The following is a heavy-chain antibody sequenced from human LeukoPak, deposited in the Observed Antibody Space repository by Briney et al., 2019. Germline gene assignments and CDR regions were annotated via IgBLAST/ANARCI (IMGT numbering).Heavy chain of an antibody. CDR1: GYTFTGWY. Sequence: ASVKVSCNASGYTFTGWYIHWVRQAPGQGLEWMGWINPYSADTNYAQKFQGRVTMTRDTSISTAYMELSRLRSDDTAVYYCARGSDHTAMIKDFWGQGTLVTVSS. D-gene: IGHD5-18*01. CDR3: ARGSDHTAMIKDF. CDR2: INPYSADT. J-gene: IGHJ4*02. V-gene: IGHV1-2*02.